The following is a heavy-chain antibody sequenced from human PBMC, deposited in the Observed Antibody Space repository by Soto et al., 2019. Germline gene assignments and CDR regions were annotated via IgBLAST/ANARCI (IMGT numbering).Heavy chain of an antibody. D-gene: IGHD3-3*01. CDR2: IDPSDSYT. CDR1: GQRFTNHW. Sequence: GAEVQKPGESLRISCKTSGQRFTNHWINWVRQMPGKTLQWMGKIDPSDSYTKYSPSFQGHVTMSVDESMTTAYLHWSSVRASDTAIYYCTRDQYDLRNGAQDAFDIWGQGTIVVVSS. J-gene: IGHJ3*02. CDR3: TRDQYDLRNGAQDAFDI. V-gene: IGHV5-10-1*01.